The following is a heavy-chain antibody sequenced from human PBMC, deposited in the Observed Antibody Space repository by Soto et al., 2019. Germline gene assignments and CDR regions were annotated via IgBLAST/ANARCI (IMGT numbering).Heavy chain of an antibody. D-gene: IGHD1-7*01. V-gene: IGHV6-1*01. J-gene: IGHJ6*03. CDR1: GDSVSSNSAV. Sequence: SQTLSLTCAISGDSVSSNSAVWNWIRQSPSRGLEWLGRTYYRSRWYNDYAVSVKSRITVNPDTSKNQFSLQLTSVTPEDTAVYYCAGTTSHYWYYMDVWRKGTTVTVS. CDR3: AGTTSHYWYYMDV. CDR2: TYYRSRWYN.